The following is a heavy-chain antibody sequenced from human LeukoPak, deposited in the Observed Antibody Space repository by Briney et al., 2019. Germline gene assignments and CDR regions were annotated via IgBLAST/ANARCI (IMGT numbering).Heavy chain of an antibody. CDR2: IYYSGST. CDR1: GGSISSYY. J-gene: IGHJ4*02. Sequence: PSETLSLTCTVSGGSISSYYWSWIRQPPGKGLEWIGYIYYSGSTNHNPSLKSRVTISVDTSKNQLSLKLTSVTAADTAVYYCARDQPQGGFDYWGQGTLVTVSS. V-gene: IGHV4-59*01. CDR3: ARDQPQGGFDY. D-gene: IGHD1-14*01.